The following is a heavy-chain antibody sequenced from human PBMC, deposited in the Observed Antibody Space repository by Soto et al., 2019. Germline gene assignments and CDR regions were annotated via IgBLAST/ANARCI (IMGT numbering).Heavy chain of an antibody. D-gene: IGHD1-26*01. J-gene: IGHJ6*02. CDR3: ARDSLMSTSGSARYYSALDF. Sequence: PSETLSLTCTVSGGSIRSGGYYWTWIRHFPGKGLEWIGNIYYSGTTYYNPSLKSRLTMSVDTSKNQFSLRLNSVTAADTAMYFCARDSLMSTSGSARYYSALDFRGPGTTVTVSS. V-gene: IGHV4-31*03. CDR2: IYYSGTT. CDR1: GGSIRSGGYY.